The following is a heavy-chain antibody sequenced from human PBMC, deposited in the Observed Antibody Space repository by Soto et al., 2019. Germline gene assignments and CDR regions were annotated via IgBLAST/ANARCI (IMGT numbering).Heavy chain of an antibody. CDR3: ARVSNMGDPDYYYYHMDV. CDR2: IYHSGCT. D-gene: IGHD2-21*02. Sequence: QVQLQESGPGLVKPSETLSLTCTVSGGSITSNFWSWLRQSPGKGLEYIGYIYHSGCTNYTPSLESRVIISIDTSKNQFSLKLNSVTAADTAVYYCARVSNMGDPDYYYYHMDVWGKGTTVTVSS. J-gene: IGHJ6*03. V-gene: IGHV4-59*01. CDR1: GGSITSNF.